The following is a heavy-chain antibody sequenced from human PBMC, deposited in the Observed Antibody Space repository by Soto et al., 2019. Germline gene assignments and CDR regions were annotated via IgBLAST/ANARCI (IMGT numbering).Heavy chain of an antibody. Sequence: GGSLRLSCAASGFTFSNAWMNWVRQAPGKGLEWVGRIKSKTDGGTTDYAAPVKGRFTISRDDSKNTLYLQMNSLKTEDTAVYYCTTDPPSIPLWWHDYWGQGTLVTVSS. V-gene: IGHV3-15*07. CDR2: IKSKTDGGTT. CDR1: GFTFSNAW. D-gene: IGHD2-15*01. CDR3: TTDPPSIPLWWHDY. J-gene: IGHJ4*02.